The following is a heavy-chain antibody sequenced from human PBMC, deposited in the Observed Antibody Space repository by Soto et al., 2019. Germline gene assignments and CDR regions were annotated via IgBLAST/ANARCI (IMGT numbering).Heavy chain of an antibody. J-gene: IGHJ6*03. D-gene: IGHD4-4*01. Sequence: GESLKISCKGSGYSFTSYWIGWVRQMPGKGLEWMGIIYPGDSDTRYSPSFQGQVTISADKSISTAYLQWSSLKASDTAMYYCARHGGYSNLVYYYYMDVWGKGTTVTVSS. CDR3: ARHGGYSNLVYYYYMDV. V-gene: IGHV5-51*01. CDR1: GYSFTSYW. CDR2: IYPGDSDT.